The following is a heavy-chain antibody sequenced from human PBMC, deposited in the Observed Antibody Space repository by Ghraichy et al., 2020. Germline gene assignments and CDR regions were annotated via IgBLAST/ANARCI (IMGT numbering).Heavy chain of an antibody. CDR2: INRKINGETT. CDR3: SRDDSPDTY. V-gene: IGHV3-49*04. CDR1: GFTFGGYS. D-gene: IGHD2-15*01. J-gene: IGHJ4*02. Sequence: GGSLRLSCTASGFTFGGYSMSWVRQAPGKGLEWVGYINRKINGETTRYAASVRGRFTISRDDSKSIVYLQMNSLKIEDTGIYYCSRDDSPDTYWGQGILVTVSS.